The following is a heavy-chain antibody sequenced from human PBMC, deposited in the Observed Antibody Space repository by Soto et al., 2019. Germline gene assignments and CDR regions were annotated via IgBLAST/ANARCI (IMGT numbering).Heavy chain of an antibody. CDR3: ARDDEITMIVVVSEGRPFDI. J-gene: IGHJ3*02. CDR2: ISAYNGNT. V-gene: IGHV1-18*01. CDR1: GYVFPSYD. D-gene: IGHD3-22*01. Sequence: ASVKVSCKASGYVFPSYDITWVRQAPGQGLEWMGWISAYNGNTNYAQKLQGRVTMTTDTSTSTAYMELRSLRSDDTAVYYCARDDEITMIVVVSEGRPFDIWGQGTMVTVSS.